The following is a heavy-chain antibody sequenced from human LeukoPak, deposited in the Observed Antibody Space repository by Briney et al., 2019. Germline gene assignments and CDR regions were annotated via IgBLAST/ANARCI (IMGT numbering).Heavy chain of an antibody. CDR1: GFTFSSYG. D-gene: IGHD3-22*01. CDR2: ISYDGSNK. Sequence: PGGSLRLSCAASGFTFSSYGMHRVRQAPGKGLEWVAVISYDGSNKYYADSVKGRFTISRDNSKNTLYLQMNSLRAEDTAVYYCAKDSKYYYDSSGYYTFDYWGQGTLVTVSS. CDR3: AKDSKYYYDSSGYYTFDY. J-gene: IGHJ4*02. V-gene: IGHV3-30*18.